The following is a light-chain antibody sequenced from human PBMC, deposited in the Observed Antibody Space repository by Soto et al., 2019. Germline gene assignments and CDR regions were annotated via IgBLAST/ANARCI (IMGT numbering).Light chain of an antibody. CDR1: SSDVGRYNY. CDR2: DVS. CDR3: CSYAGSPYV. Sequence: LTQPRSVSGSPGQSVTISCTGTSSDVGRYNYVSWYQHHPGKAPKLMIYDVSTRPSGVPDRFSGSKSGTTASLTISGLQAEDEADYYCCSYAGSPYVLGTGTKVTVL. V-gene: IGLV2-11*01. J-gene: IGLJ1*01.